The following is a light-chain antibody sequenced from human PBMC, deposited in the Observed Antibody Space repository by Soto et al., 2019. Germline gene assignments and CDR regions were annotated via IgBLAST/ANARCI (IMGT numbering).Light chain of an antibody. J-gene: IGKJ2*01. V-gene: IGKV3-11*01. CDR2: DAS. CDR3: QHRRYWRPYP. CDR1: QSVSSY. Sequence: EIVLPQSPATLPLSPGERATLSCRASQSVSSYLAWYQQKPGQAPRLVIYDASNRATGSPARFSGSGPGTDFSLTISGLEPEDVVVYYCQHRRYWRPYPLGEGTKLGIK.